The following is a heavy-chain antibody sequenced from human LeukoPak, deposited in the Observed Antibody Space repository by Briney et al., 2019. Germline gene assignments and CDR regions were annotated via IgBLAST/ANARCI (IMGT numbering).Heavy chain of an antibody. D-gene: IGHD2-21*01. CDR3: ATAGDW. CDR1: GFTFGYTA. J-gene: IGHJ4*02. Sequence: PGGSLRLSCAASGFTFGYTAMNWVRQAPGKGLEWLSYISSRSSDVYYADSVKGRFTISRDNSKNSLYLQMNSLRTEDTALYYCATAGDWWGQGTLVTVSS. V-gene: IGHV3-21*05. CDR2: ISSRSSDV.